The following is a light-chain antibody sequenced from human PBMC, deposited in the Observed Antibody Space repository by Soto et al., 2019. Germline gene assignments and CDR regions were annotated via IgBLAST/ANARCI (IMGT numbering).Light chain of an antibody. Sequence: EIVMTQSPATLSVSPGERATLSCRARQSVRSNLAWYQQKPCQAPRLIIYGASTRATGIPARFSGSGSGTEFTFPISSLQSEDFAVYYCLQYNNWVPTFGQGTKVEIK. CDR2: GAS. V-gene: IGKV3-15*01. CDR1: QSVRSN. CDR3: LQYNNWVPT. J-gene: IGKJ1*01.